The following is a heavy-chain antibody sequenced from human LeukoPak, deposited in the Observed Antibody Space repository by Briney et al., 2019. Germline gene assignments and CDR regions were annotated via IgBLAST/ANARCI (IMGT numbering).Heavy chain of an antibody. Sequence: PGGSLRLSCAASGFSFSSYGMHWVRQVPGKGLDWVAVIWYDGSNKYYADSVKGRFTISRDSSKNTLCLQMNSLRGEDTAVYYCAKDLLTYCGGDCYSIAFDYWGQGTLVTVSS. CDR2: IWYDGSNK. CDR1: GFSFSSYG. J-gene: IGHJ4*02. CDR3: AKDLLTYCGGDCYSIAFDY. D-gene: IGHD2-21*02. V-gene: IGHV3-33*06.